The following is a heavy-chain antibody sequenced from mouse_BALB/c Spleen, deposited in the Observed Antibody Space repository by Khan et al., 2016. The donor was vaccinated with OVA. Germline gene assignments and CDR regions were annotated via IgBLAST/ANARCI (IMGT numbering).Heavy chain of an antibody. V-gene: IGHV9-4*02. CDR1: GYTFTTAG. CDR2: INTHSGVP. J-gene: IGHJ4*01. CDR3: AREDAAYYRNDGGAMEY. D-gene: IGHD2-14*01. Sequence: QIQFVQSGPELKKPGETVRISCTASGYTFTTAGIQWVQKMPGKGLKWIGWINTHSGVPKYAEDFKGRFAFSLDISVNTAYLQITNLKNEDTATYYSAREDAAYYRNDGGAMEYWGQGTSVTVSS.